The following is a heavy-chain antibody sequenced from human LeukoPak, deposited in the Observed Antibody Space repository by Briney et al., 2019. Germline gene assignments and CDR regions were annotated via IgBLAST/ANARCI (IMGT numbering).Heavy chain of an antibody. J-gene: IGHJ4*02. V-gene: IGHV3-74*01. Sequence: SGGSLRLSCAASGFTFSSYAMSWVRRGPGKGLVWVSRISSDGSSTSYADSVKGRFTMSRDNAKNTLYLQMNSLRAEDTAVYYCARVLTFPGIASDYWGQGTLVTVSS. CDR1: GFTFSSYA. CDR2: ISSDGSST. CDR3: ARVLTFPGIASDY. D-gene: IGHD6-13*01.